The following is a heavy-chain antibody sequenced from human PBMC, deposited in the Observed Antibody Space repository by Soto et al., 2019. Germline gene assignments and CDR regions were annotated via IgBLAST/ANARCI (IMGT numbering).Heavy chain of an antibody. Sequence: GESLKISCKGSGYSFTSYWMSWVRQMPGKGLEWMGRIDPSDSYTNYSPSFQGHVTISADKSISTAYLQWSSLKASDTAMYYCARQSLVAARPYYYGMDVWGQGTTVTVSS. CDR1: GYSFTSYW. CDR2: IDPSDSYT. V-gene: IGHV5-10-1*01. J-gene: IGHJ6*02. CDR3: ARQSLVAARPYYYGMDV. D-gene: IGHD6-6*01.